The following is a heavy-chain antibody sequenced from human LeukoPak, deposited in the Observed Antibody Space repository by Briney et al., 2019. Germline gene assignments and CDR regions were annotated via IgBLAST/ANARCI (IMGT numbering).Heavy chain of an antibody. CDR3: ASGYVVVPGAFDI. CDR1: GFTFSSYA. CDR2: ISYDGSNK. D-gene: IGHD2-2*01. V-gene: IGHV3-30*04. J-gene: IGHJ3*02. Sequence: GGSLRLSCAASGFTFSSYAMHWVRQAPGKGLEWVSVISYDGSNKYYADSVKGRFTISRDNSKNTLYLQMNSLRAEDTAVYYWASGYVVVPGAFDIWGQGTMVTVSS.